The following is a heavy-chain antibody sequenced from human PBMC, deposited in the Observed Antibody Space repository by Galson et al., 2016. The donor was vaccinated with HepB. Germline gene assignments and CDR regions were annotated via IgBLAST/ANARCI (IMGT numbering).Heavy chain of an antibody. CDR2: LLGGGDTT. J-gene: IGHJ4*02. CDR1: GFIFSNYA. Sequence: SLRLSCAASGFIFSNYAMSWVRQAPGKGLEWVSGLLGGGDTTYYAESVKGRFTISRDNSKNTLYLQMNNLRAEDTAVYYCVKDDKWNVDYWGQETLVTVSS. CDR3: VKDDKWNVDY. D-gene: IGHD1-1*01. V-gene: IGHV3-23*01.